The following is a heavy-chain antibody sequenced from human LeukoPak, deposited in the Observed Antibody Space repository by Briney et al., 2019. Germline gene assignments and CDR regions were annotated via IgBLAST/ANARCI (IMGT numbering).Heavy chain of an antibody. D-gene: IGHD3-9*01. CDR1: GFTFSSYE. J-gene: IGHJ4*02. CDR2: ISSSGSTI. CDR3: VRDDILTGYPTPFDY. V-gene: IGHV3-48*03. Sequence: GGSLRLSCAASGFTFSSYEMNWVRQAPGKGLEGVSYISSSGSTIYYADSVKGRFTISRDNAKNSLYLQMNSLRAEDTALYYCVRDDILTGYPTPFDYWGQGTLVTVSS.